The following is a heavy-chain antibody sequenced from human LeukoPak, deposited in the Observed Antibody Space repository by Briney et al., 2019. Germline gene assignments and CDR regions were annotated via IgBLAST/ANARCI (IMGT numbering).Heavy chain of an antibody. CDR1: GFTFSNAW. V-gene: IGHV3-15*01. CDR3: TGYSSSSDDY. CDR2: IKSKTDGGTT. D-gene: IGHD6-13*01. Sequence: GGSLRLSCAASGFTFSNAWMSWVRQAPGKGLEWVGRIKSKTDGGTTDYAAPVKGRFTISRDDSKSIAYLQMNSLKTEDTAVYYCTGYSSSSDDYWGQGTLVTVSS. J-gene: IGHJ4*02.